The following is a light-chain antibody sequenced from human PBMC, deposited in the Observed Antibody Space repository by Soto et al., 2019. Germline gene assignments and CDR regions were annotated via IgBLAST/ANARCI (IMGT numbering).Light chain of an antibody. Sequence: EIVLAQSPGTLSLSPGHRATLSCRASQSVSRDYVAWYQHKPGQAPRLLIYAASSRPSGIPDRFGGSGSGTDFTLTISRLEPEDFALYYCQQYGSSPLTFGGGTKVDI. CDR1: QSVSRDY. V-gene: IGKV3-20*01. J-gene: IGKJ4*01. CDR3: QQYGSSPLT. CDR2: AAS.